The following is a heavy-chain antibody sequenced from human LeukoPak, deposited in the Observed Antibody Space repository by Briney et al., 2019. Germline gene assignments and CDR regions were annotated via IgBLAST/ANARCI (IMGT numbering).Heavy chain of an antibody. CDR2: ISYDGSNK. Sequence: GGSLRLSCAASGFTFSSYAMHWVRQAPGKGLEWVAVISYDGSNKYYADSVKGRFTISRDNSKNTLYLQMNSLRAEDTAVYYCARGMYYYDSSGPIGDWGQGTLVTVSS. D-gene: IGHD3-22*01. J-gene: IGHJ4*02. CDR1: GFTFSSYA. V-gene: IGHV3-30-3*01. CDR3: ARGMYYYDSSGPIGD.